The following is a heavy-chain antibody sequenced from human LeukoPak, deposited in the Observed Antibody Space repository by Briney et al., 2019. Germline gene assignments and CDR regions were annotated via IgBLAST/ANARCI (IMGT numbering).Heavy chain of an antibody. CDR1: GGSISSYY. CDR3: ARGRTFDN. J-gene: IGHJ4*02. CDR2: IYDRGST. Sequence: SETLSVTCTVSGGSISSYYWSWIRQPPGKGLEWIGNIYDRGSTKYNPSLKSRVTISVDTSKNQFSLRLSSVTAADTAVYYCARGRTFDNWGQGTLVTVSS. V-gene: IGHV4-59*01.